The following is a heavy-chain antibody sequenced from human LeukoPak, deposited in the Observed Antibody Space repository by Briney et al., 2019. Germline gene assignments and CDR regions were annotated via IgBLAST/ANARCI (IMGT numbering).Heavy chain of an antibody. D-gene: IGHD1-26*01. J-gene: IGHJ6*02. Sequence: SETLSLTCAVYGGSFSGYYWSWIRQPPGKGLEWIGEINHSGSTNYNPSLKSRVTISVDTSKNQFSLKLSSVTAADTAVYYCARGILSGSYHRSYYGMDVWGQGTTVTVSS. CDR2: INHSGST. CDR1: GGSFSGYY. V-gene: IGHV4-34*01. CDR3: ARGILSGSYHRSYYGMDV.